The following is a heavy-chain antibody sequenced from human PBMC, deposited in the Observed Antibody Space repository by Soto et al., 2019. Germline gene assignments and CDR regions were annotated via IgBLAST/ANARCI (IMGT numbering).Heavy chain of an antibody. J-gene: IGHJ6*02. Sequence: QVQLVESGGGVVQPGRSLRLSCAASGFTFSDYAMHWVRHVPGQGLERVAVISFDGNIKYDADSVKGRFTISRDNSKNTLFLQMNSLKGEDTAVYSCARAPRRYSTRLSCRGLYGLDVWGRGTTVTVSS. CDR1: GFTFSDYA. CDR3: ARAPRRYSTRLSCRGLYGLDV. D-gene: IGHD4-4*01. CDR2: ISFDGNIK. V-gene: IGHV3-30-3*01.